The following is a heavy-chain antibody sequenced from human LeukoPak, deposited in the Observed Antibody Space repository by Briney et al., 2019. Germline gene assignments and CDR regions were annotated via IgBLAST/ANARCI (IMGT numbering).Heavy chain of an antibody. J-gene: IGHJ3*02. CDR2: IIPIFGTA. D-gene: IGHD3-3*01. V-gene: IGHV1-69*05. Sequence: SVKVSCKASGGTFSSYAISWVRQAPGQGLEWMGGIIPIFGTANYAQKFQGRVTITTDESTSTAYMELSSLRSGDTAVYYCAREGSPIFGVVSPPDAFGIWGQGTMVTVSS. CDR1: GGTFSSYA. CDR3: AREGSPIFGVVSPPDAFGI.